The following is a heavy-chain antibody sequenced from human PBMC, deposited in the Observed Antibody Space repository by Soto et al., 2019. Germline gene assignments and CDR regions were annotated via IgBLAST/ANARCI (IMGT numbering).Heavy chain of an antibody. CDR2: INHSGNT. D-gene: IGHD2-21*01. V-gene: IGHV4-34*01. CDR1: WASLSDNY. Sequence: SGTLSLTCFVYWASLSDNYCTWLRQPPGKGLEWIGEINHSGNTNYNPSLRSRVTISIDTSKNQLSLNLRSVSAADTAVYYCARGRGEFGACGQRTTVTVCS. CDR3: ARGRGEFGA. J-gene: IGHJ5*02.